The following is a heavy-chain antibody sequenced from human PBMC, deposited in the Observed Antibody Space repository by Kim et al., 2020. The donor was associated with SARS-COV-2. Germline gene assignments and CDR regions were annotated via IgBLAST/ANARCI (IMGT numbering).Heavy chain of an antibody. Sequence: GGSLRLSCAASGFTFSSYAMHWVRQAPGKGLEWVAVISYDGSNKYYADSVKGRFTISRDNSKNTLYLQMNSLRAEDTAVYYCARDDYWGQGTLVTVSS. CDR2: ISYDGSNK. V-gene: IGHV3-30*04. CDR1: GFTFSSYA. J-gene: IGHJ4*02. CDR3: ARDDY.